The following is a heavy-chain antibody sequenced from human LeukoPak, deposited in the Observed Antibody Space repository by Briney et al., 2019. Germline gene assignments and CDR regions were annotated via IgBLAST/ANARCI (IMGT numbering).Heavy chain of an antibody. D-gene: IGHD6-13*01. J-gene: IGHJ4*02. V-gene: IGHV3-30*02. CDR1: GFTFSSNG. Sequence: GGSLRLSCVASGFTFSSNGMHWVRQAPGKGLEWISFIRYDGSNKYYTDSVKGRFTISRDNSQNTLYLQMNSLRTEDTALYFCAKGRTMAADGTYFDYWGQGTLVTVSS. CDR2: IRYDGSNK. CDR3: AKGRTMAADGTYFDY.